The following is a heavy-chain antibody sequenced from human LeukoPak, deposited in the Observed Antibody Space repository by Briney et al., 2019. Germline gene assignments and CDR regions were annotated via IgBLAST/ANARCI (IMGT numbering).Heavy chain of an antibody. Sequence: SETLSLTCTVSGGSISSSSYYWGWIRQPPGKGLEWIGSIYYSGSTYYNLSLKSRVTISVDTSKNQFSLKLSSVTAADTAVYYCARGRCSSTSCYNDAFDIWGQGTMVTVSS. V-gene: IGHV4-39*07. CDR2: IYYSGST. CDR3: ARGRCSSTSCYNDAFDI. CDR1: GGSISSSSYY. D-gene: IGHD2-2*02. J-gene: IGHJ3*02.